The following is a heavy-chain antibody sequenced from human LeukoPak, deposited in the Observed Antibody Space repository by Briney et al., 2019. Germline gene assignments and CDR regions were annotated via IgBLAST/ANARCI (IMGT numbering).Heavy chain of an antibody. J-gene: IGHJ4*02. D-gene: IGHD2-2*01. CDR2: INHSGST. CDR1: GGSISSGSYY. Sequence: PSQTLSLTCTVSGGSISSGSYYWSWIRQPPGKGLEWIGEINHSGSTNYNPSLKSRVTISVDTSKNQFSLKLSSVTAADTAVYYCARVRCSSTSCYRRYFDYWGQGTLVTVSS. CDR3: ARVRCSSTSCYRRYFDY. V-gene: IGHV4-39*07.